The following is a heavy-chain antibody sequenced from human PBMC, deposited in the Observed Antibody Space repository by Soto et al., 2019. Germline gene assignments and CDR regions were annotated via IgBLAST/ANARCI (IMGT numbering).Heavy chain of an antibody. CDR3: ARGTVTYDYYYYGMDV. CDR2: IIPIYGTA. CDR1: GGTFSSYA. J-gene: IGHJ6*02. V-gene: IGHV1-69*12. Sequence: QVQLVQSGAEVKKPGSSVKVSCKASGGTFSSYAINWVRQAPGQGLEWMGGIIPIYGTANYAQKFQGRVTITADESTSTAYMELSSLRSEDRAVYYCARGTVTYDYYYYGMDVWGQGTTVTVSS. D-gene: IGHD4-17*01.